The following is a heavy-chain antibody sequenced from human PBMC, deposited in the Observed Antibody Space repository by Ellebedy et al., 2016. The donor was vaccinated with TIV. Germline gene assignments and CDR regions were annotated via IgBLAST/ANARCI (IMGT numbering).Heavy chain of an antibody. D-gene: IGHD6-6*01. CDR1: GYTFTSYY. CDR3: ARDWRIAAPRMDY. Sequence: AASVKVSCKASGYTFTSYYMHWVRQAPGQGLEWMGIINPSGGNTNYAQKLQGRVTMTTDTSTSTAYMELRSLRSDDTAVYYCARDWRIAAPRMDYWGQGTLVTVSS. V-gene: IGHV1-46*01. J-gene: IGHJ4*02. CDR2: INPSGGNT.